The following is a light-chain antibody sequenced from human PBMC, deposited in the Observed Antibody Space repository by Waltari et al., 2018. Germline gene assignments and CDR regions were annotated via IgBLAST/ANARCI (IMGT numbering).Light chain of an antibody. V-gene: IGKV1-9*01. J-gene: IGKJ1*01. CDR3: QQLNSYPLT. Sequence: IRLTKSPSFLSASVGDGVTFTCRASQGIRSHLAWYQQKPGKAPKLLIYAASTLQSVVPSRFSGSGSGTEFTLTISSLQPEDFATYYCQQLNSYPLTFGQGTKVEIK. CDR2: AAS. CDR1: QGIRSH.